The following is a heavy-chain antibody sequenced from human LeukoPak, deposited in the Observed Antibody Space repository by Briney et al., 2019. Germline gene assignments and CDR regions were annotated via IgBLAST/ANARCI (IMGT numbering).Heavy chain of an antibody. CDR3: AQDLGTSPTPRGYFDH. Sequence: GGSLRLSCAASGFTVSSKHMTWVRQAPGKGLEWVTFMQYDGSDKFYADSVKGRFTISRDNSKNTVYLQVNSLRTEDTAVYFCAQDLGTSPTPRGYFDHWGQGTLVTVSS. CDR2: MQYDGSDK. V-gene: IGHV3-30*02. D-gene: IGHD7-27*01. CDR1: GFTVSSKH. J-gene: IGHJ4*02.